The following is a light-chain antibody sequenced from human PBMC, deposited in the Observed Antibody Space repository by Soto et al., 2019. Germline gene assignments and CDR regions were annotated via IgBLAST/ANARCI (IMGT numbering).Light chain of an antibody. CDR2: EVS. CDR3: SSFSV. J-gene: IGLJ2*01. V-gene: IGLV2-14*01. CDR1: SSDVGAYIY. Sequence: QSALTQPASVSGSPGQSITISCTRTSSDVGAYIYVSWYQQHPGKAPKLIIYEVSNRPSGVSNRFSGSKSGNTASLTISGLQAEDEADYYRSSFSVFGGGTKLTVL.